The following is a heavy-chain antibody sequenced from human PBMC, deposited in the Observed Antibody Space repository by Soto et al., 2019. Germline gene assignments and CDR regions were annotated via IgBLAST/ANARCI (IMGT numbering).Heavy chain of an antibody. D-gene: IGHD6-13*01. V-gene: IGHV1-45*02. CDR3: ARASERIAAAGPDAFDI. CDR1: GYTFTYRY. CDR2: ITPFNGNT. J-gene: IGHJ3*02. Sequence: SVKVSCKASGYTFTYRYLHWVRQAPGQALEWMGWITPFNGNTNYAQKFQDRVTITRDRSMSTAYMELSSLRSEDTAMYYCARASERIAAAGPDAFDIWGQGIMVTVS.